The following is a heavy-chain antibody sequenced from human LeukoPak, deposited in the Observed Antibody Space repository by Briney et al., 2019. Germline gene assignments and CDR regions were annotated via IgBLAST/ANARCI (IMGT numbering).Heavy chain of an antibody. CDR2: INLNSGNA. V-gene: IGHV1-8*01. CDR1: GYTFSDYD. D-gene: IGHD1-26*01. Sequence: GASVTVSCTSSGYTFSDYDINWVRQAPGQGLERMGWINLNSGNAGYAQKFQGRVTMTRNTSISTAYMELSSLRSEDTAVYYCARALAWGGSSYSYYYMDVWDKGTTVTVSS. J-gene: IGHJ6*03. CDR3: ARALAWGGSSYSYYYMDV.